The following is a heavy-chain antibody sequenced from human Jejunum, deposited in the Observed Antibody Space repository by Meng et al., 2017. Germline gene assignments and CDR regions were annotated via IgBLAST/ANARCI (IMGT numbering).Heavy chain of an antibody. V-gene: IGHV5-51*01. Sequence: GGSLRLSCQGSGSTFTTYWIVWVRQMPGKGLEWMEIFNPGNSDTRNNPFFQGQITMSADNSVRTAYLLWSSLEASDTAMCYCARRPNKRGDAFDIWGPGKTV. J-gene: IGHJ3*02. CDR3: ARRPNKRGDAFDI. CDR2: FNPGNSDT. CDR1: GSTFTTYW. D-gene: IGHD1/OR15-1a*01.